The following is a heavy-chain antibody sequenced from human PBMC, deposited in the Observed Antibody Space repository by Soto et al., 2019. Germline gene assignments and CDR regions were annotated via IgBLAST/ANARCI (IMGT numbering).Heavy chain of an antibody. V-gene: IGHV4-39*01. CDR3: AGRRAGDYYFDY. D-gene: IGHD6-19*01. CDR1: GGPVSSTSYP. J-gene: IGHJ4*02. Sequence: EPLSRVCTVSGGPVSSTSYPWGWIRQPPGKGLEWIGTIYYTGSTSYSPSLKSRVTISVDNSKTKFSLNLKSVTAADMAVYYCAGRRAGDYYFDYWGQGTLVTVS. CDR2: IYYTGST.